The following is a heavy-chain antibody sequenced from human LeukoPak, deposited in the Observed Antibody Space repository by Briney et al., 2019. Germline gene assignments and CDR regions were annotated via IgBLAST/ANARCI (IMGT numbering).Heavy chain of an antibody. D-gene: IGHD3-22*01. CDR2: IIPIFGTA. V-gene: IGHV1-69*05. Sequence: SVKVSCKASGGTFSSYAISWVRQAPGQGLEWMGGIIPIFGTANYAQKFQGRVTITTDESTSTAYMELSSLRSEDTAVYYCARSMIVVGRLDPWGQGTLVTVSS. J-gene: IGHJ5*02. CDR3: ARSMIVVGRLDP. CDR1: GGTFSSYA.